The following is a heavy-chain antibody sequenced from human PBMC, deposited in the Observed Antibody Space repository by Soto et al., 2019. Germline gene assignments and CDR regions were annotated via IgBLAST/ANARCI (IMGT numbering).Heavy chain of an antibody. V-gene: IGHV1-3*01. CDR3: ARGPGGPDGPGDY. Sequence: LVQSGAEVKKPGASVKVSCKASGYTFTSYAMHWVRQAPDQRLEWMGWINAGNGNTKYSQKFQGRVTITRDTSASTAYMELSSLRSEDTAVYYCARGPGGPDGPGDYWGQGTLVTVSS. J-gene: IGHJ4*02. D-gene: IGHD2-15*01. CDR2: INAGNGNT. CDR1: GYTFTSYA.